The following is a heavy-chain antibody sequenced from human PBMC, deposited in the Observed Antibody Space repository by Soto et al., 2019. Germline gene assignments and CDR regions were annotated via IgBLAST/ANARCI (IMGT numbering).Heavy chain of an antibody. J-gene: IGHJ5*02. V-gene: IGHV4-31*03. Sequence: SETLSLTCTVSGGSISSGGYYWSWIRQHPGKGLERIGYIYYSGSTYYNPSLKSRVTISVDTSKNQFSLKLSSVTAADTAVYYCARELKIAAADNNWFDPWGQGTLVTVSS. CDR2: IYYSGST. CDR3: ARELKIAAADNNWFDP. D-gene: IGHD6-13*01. CDR1: GGSISSGGYY.